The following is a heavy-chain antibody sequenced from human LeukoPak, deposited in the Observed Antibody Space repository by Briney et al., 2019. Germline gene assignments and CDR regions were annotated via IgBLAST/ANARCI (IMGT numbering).Heavy chain of an antibody. V-gene: IGHV3-49*04. CDR2: IRSKGYGGTT. CDR1: GFAFGDAA. J-gene: IGHJ4*02. D-gene: IGHD3-22*01. Sequence: GGSLRLSCTASGFAFGDAAMTWVRQAPGKGLEWVGFIRSKGYGGTTEYAASVKGRFTISRDDSKSIAYLQMNSLKTEGTAVYYCCRDYYSESFGLGDWGQGTLVTVSS. CDR3: CRDYYSESFGLGD.